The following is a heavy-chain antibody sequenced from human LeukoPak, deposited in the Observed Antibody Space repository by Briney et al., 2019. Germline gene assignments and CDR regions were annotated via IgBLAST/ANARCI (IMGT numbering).Heavy chain of an antibody. V-gene: IGHV4-59*06. D-gene: IGHD2-2*01. CDR3: ARATGGGVVVPAAVFDY. Sequence: SETLSLTCTVSGGSISNYYWSWIRQHPGKGLEWIGYIYYSGSTYYNPSLKSRVTISVDTSKNQFSLKLSSVTAADTAVYYCARATGGGVVVPAAVFDYWGQGTLVTVSS. J-gene: IGHJ4*02. CDR2: IYYSGST. CDR1: GGSISNYY.